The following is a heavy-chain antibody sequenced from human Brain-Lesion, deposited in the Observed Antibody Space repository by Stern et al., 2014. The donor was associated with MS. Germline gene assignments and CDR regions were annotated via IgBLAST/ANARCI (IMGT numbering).Heavy chain of an antibody. CDR3: AGEEDIRYCSGGSCTGNWFDP. J-gene: IGHJ5*02. CDR2: IYYSGTT. D-gene: IGHD2-15*01. V-gene: IGHV4-39*01. CDR1: GGSVSSTSYA. Sequence: QLQLQESGPGLVKPSETLSLTCTVAGGSVSSTSYAWAWLRQPPGKGLEGIGAIYYSGTTYYSTSLTSRLPISLDTSKNQSSLQLRFLTAADTAVYYCAGEEDIRYCSGGSCTGNWFDPWGQGTLVTVSS.